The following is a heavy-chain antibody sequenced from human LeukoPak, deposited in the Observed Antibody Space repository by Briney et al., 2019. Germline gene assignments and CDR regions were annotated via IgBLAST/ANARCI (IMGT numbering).Heavy chain of an antibody. Sequence: GESLKISCKGSGYSFTRYWIGWVRQMPGKGLEGMGIIYPGDSDTRYTPSLQGQVTISADKSISTAYLQWSSLKASDTAMYFCALGMYSSARRFDYWGQGTLVTVSS. CDR1: GYSFTRYW. CDR2: IYPGDSDT. V-gene: IGHV5-51*01. J-gene: IGHJ4*02. D-gene: IGHD3-22*01. CDR3: ALGMYSSARRFDY.